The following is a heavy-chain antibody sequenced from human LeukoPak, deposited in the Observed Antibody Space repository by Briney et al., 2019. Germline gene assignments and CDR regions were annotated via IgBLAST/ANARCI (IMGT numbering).Heavy chain of an antibody. CDR2: IKRIIDGGTT. CDR1: GFTFSNTW. D-gene: IGHD4-17*01. V-gene: IGHV3-15*01. J-gene: IGHJ4*02. CDR3: AAQGGSGDLRY. Sequence: GGSLRPSCAASGFTFSNTWMNWVRQAPGKGLEWVGRIKRIIDGGTTDYAAPVKGRFTVSRDDSINTLYLQMSSLKTEDTAVYYCAAQGGSGDLRYWGQGTLVTVSS.